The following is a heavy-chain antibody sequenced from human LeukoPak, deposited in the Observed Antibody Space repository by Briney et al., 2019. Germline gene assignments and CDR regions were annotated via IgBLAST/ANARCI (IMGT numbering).Heavy chain of an antibody. CDR3: ARVQWDPDYYYYMDV. CDR1: GYTFTSYY. Sequence: ASVKVSCKASGYTFTSYYMHWVRQAPGQGLESMGIINPSGGSTTYAQKFQGRVTMTRDMSTSTVYMELSSLRSEDTAVYYCARVQWDPDYYYYMDVWGKGTTVTVSS. D-gene: IGHD1-26*01. CDR2: INPSGGST. J-gene: IGHJ6*03. V-gene: IGHV1-46*01.